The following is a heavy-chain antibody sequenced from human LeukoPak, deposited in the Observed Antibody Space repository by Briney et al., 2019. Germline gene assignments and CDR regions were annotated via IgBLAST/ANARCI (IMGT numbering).Heavy chain of an antibody. CDR2: IYESGTS. Sequence: SETLSLTCAVYGESLNSYYWSWVRQPPGEGLEWIGEIYESGTSKYNPSLKSRVAISMVPSKQQFSLRLSSVTAADTAVYYCARGAWATRLASWGLGTPVIVSS. J-gene: IGHJ4*02. CDR1: GESLNSYY. CDR3: ARGAWATRLAS. D-gene: IGHD2-15*01. V-gene: IGHV4-34*01.